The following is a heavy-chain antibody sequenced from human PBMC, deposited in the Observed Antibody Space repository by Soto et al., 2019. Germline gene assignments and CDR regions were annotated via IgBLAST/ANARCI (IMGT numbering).Heavy chain of an antibody. CDR2: IFYTGRT. CDR3: TRHHPHHYDSSGYFDY. Sequence: SETLSLTCAVYGGSFSGYYWSWIRQPPGKGLEWIGTIFYTGRTYYNPSLESRVTLSVDTSKNQFSLHLTSVTAADTAVYYCTRHHPHHYDSSGYFDYWGQGTLVTVSS. D-gene: IGHD3-22*01. J-gene: IGHJ4*02. V-gene: IGHV4-34*12. CDR1: GGSFSGYY.